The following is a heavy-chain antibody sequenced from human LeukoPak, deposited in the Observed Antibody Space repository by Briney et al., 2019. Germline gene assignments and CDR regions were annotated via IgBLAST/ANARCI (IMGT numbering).Heavy chain of an antibody. CDR1: GYTFTSYD. CDR3: ARASPAYYDSSGRTAYYYYGMDV. CDR2: MNPNSGNT. Sequence: ASVKVSCKASGYTFTSYDINWVRQATGQGLEWMGWMNPNSGNTGYAQKFQGRVTMTRNTSISTAYMELSSLRSEDTAVYYCARASPAYYDSSGRTAYYYYGMDVWGQGTTVTVSS. J-gene: IGHJ6*02. D-gene: IGHD3-22*01. V-gene: IGHV1-8*01.